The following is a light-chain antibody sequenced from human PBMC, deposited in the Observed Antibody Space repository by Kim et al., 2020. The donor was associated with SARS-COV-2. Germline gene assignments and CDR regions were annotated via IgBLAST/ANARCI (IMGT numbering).Light chain of an antibody. CDR2: GAS. V-gene: IGKV3-15*01. J-gene: IGKJ1*01. CDR3: QQYNNWLTWT. Sequence: DIVMTQSPAPLSVSPGERPTLSCRASQSVSSNLAWYQQKPGQAPRLLIYGASTRATGLPARFSVSGSGTEFTLTISSLQSEDFAVYYCQQYNNWLTWTFGQGTKLDIK. CDR1: QSVSSN.